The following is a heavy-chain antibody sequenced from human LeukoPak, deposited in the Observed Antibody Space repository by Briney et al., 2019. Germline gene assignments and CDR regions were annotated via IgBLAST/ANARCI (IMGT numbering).Heavy chain of an antibody. V-gene: IGHV4-34*01. CDR3: ARGMDTAMATGVFFDY. J-gene: IGHJ4*02. Sequence: SETLSLTCAVYGGSFSGYYWSWIRQPPGEGLEWIGEINHSGSTNYNPSLKSRVTISVDTSKNQFSLKLSSVTAADMAVYYCARGMDTAMATGVFFDYWGQGTLVTVSS. CDR1: GGSFSGYY. CDR2: INHSGST. D-gene: IGHD5-18*01.